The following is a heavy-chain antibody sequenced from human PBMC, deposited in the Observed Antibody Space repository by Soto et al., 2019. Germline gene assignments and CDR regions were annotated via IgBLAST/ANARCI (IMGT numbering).Heavy chain of an antibody. CDR1: GYRFTSYW. J-gene: IGHJ4*02. V-gene: IGHV5-51*01. CDR3: ARAPSVNY. Sequence: GESLKISCKGSGYRFTSYWIGWVRQMPGKGLEWMGIIFPGDSDIRYSPSFQGRFTISRDNSKNTLYLQMNSLRAEDTAVYYCARAPSVNYWGQGTLVTVSS. CDR2: IFPGDSDI. D-gene: IGHD3-22*01.